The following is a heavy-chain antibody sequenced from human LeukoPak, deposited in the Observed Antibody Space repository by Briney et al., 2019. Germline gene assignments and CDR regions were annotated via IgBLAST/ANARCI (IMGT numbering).Heavy chain of an antibody. Sequence: SETLSLTCAVSDYSITNAYYWGWIRQPAGKGLEWIGSISHGGSTHYNASLKSRVTISLDASKNQFSLRLSSVTSADTAVCYCARQADVPSSIGYFDLWGQGVPVTVSS. CDR1: DYSITNAYY. V-gene: IGHV4-38-2*01. D-gene: IGHD2/OR15-2a*01. J-gene: IGHJ4*02. CDR2: ISHGGST. CDR3: ARQADVPSSIGYFDL.